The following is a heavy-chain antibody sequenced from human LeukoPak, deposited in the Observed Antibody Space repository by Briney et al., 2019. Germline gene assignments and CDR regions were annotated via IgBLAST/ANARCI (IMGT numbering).Heavy chain of an antibody. CDR3: ARGSWIQLWLRDYYYCMDV. CDR2: INHSGST. CDR1: GGSFSGYY. D-gene: IGHD5-18*01. J-gene: IGHJ6*03. V-gene: IGHV4-34*01. Sequence: SETLSLTCAVYGGSFSGYYWSWIRQPPGKGLEWIGEINHSGSTNYNPSLKSRVTISVDTSKSQFSLKLSSVTAADTAVYYCARGSWIQLWLRDYYYCMDVWGKGTTVTVSS.